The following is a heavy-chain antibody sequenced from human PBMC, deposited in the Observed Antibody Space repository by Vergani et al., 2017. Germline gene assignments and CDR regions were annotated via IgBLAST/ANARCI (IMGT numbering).Heavy chain of an antibody. CDR2: ISWNSGSI. J-gene: IGHJ4*02. D-gene: IGHD3-22*01. Sequence: EVQLVESGGGLVQPGRSLRLSCAASGFTFDDYAMHWVRQAPGKGLEWVSGISWNSGSIGYADSVKGRFTISRDNAKNSLYLQMNSLRAEDTALYYCAKDSKYYYDSSGHPDYWGQGTLVTVSS. CDR3: AKDSKYYYDSSGHPDY. V-gene: IGHV3-9*01. CDR1: GFTFDDYA.